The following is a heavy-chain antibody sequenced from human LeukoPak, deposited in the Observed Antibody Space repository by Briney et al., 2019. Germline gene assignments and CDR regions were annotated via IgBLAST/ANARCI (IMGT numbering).Heavy chain of an antibody. V-gene: IGHV3-23*01. D-gene: IGHD1-1*01. CDR2: ISGSGGNT. CDR3: ATTKQARRYFDY. Sequence: GGSLRLSCAGSGFTFSSNALSWVRQAPGKGLEWVSAISGSGGNTYYADSVRGRFTISRDNSKNTLYLQMNTLRTEDTAVYYCATTKQARRYFDYWGQGTLVTVSS. CDR1: GFTFSSNA. J-gene: IGHJ4*02.